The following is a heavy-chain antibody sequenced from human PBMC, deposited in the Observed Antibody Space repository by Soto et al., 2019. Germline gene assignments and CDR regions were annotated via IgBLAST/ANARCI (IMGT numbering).Heavy chain of an antibody. CDR3: ARDYDSSGDY. V-gene: IGHV4-39*01. D-gene: IGHD3-22*01. CDR2: IYYSGST. CDR1: GGSISTSSYY. Sequence: QLQLQESGPGLVKPSETLALTCTVSGGSISTSSYYWGWIRQPPGKGLEWIGSIYYSGSTYFNPSLTSGVTISVETSKNQFSLKLSSVTAADTAVYYCARDYDSSGDYWGQGTLVTVSS. J-gene: IGHJ4*02.